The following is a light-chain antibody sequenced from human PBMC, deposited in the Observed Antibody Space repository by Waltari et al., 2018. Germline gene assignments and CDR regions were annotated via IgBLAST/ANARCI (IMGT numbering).Light chain of an antibody. CDR1: NSNIKINY. CDR3: AAWDDSLSGPI. J-gene: IGLJ2*01. V-gene: IGLV1-47*01. CDR2: RNS. Sequence: QSVLTQPPSTSGTPGQRVTISCSGSNSNIKINYVSWYHQLPGTAPKLLMDRNSRRPSGVSDRFSGSKSGTSASLAISGLRSEDEGDYYCAAWDDSLSGPIFGGGTRLTVL.